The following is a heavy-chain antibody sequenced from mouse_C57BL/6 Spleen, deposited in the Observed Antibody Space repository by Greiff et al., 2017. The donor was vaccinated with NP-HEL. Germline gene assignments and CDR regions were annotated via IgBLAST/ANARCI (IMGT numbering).Heavy chain of an antibody. CDR3: ARPLGRGYFDY. J-gene: IGHJ2*01. D-gene: IGHD4-1*01. V-gene: IGHV5-17*01. CDR2: ISSGSSTI. CDR1: GFTFSDYG. Sequence: EVQLVESGGGLVKPGGSLKLSCAASGFTFSDYGMHWVRQAPEKGLEWVAYISSGSSTIYYADTVKGRFTISRDNAKNTLFLQMTSLRSEDAAMYYCARPLGRGYFDYWGQGTTLTVSS.